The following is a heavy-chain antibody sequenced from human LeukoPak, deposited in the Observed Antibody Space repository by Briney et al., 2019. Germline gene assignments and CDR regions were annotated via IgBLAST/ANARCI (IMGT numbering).Heavy chain of an antibody. J-gene: IGHJ1*01. CDR1: GGSISSYY. CDR3: ARHSPYYYDSSGYSRGWYFQH. Sequence: PSETLSLTCTVSGGSISSYYWSWIRQPPGKGLEWIGYIYYSGSTNYNPSLKSRVTISADTSKNQFSLKLSSVTAADTAVYYCARHSPYYYDSSGYSRGWYFQHWGQGTLVTVSS. CDR2: IYYSGST. D-gene: IGHD3-22*01. V-gene: IGHV4-59*08.